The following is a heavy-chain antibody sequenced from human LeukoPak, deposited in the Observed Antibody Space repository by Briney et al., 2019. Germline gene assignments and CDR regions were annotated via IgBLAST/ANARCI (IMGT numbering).Heavy chain of an antibody. CDR2: VYHSGST. V-gene: IGHV4-4*02. Sequence: SGTLSLTCAVSGGSISSSNWWSWVRQPPGKGLEWIGQVYHSGSTNYNPSLKSRVTISVDKSKNQFSLKLRSVTAADTAVYYCARVSAEHWYFDLWGRGTLVTVSS. J-gene: IGHJ2*01. CDR3: ARVSAEHWYFDL. CDR1: GGSISSSNW.